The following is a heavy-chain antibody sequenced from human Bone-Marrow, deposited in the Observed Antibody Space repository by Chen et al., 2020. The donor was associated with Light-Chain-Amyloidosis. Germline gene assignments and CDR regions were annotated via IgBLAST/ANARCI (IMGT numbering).Heavy chain of an antibody. CDR2: IEQDGSEK. Sequence: EAQLVESGGGLVQPGGSLRLSCGASGFTFSNHWRRWVRQAQGEGLEWVANIEQDGSEKYFVDSVRGRFIISRDNTKTSLYLQMTSLRAEDTAVYYCARWEYNSGWYWLDSWGQGTLVTVSS. D-gene: IGHD6-19*01. CDR1: GFTFSNHW. J-gene: IGHJ5*01. V-gene: IGHV3-7*01. CDR3: ARWEYNSGWYWLDS.